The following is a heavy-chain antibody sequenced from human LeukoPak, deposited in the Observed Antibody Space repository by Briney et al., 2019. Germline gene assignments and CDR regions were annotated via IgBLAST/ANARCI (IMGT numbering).Heavy chain of an antibody. D-gene: IGHD3-3*01. CDR1: GYTFTSYY. Sequence: ASVKVSCKASGYTFTSYYMHWVRQAPGQGLEWMGIINPSGGSTSYAQKFQGRVTMTRDTSTSTVYMELSSLRSEDTAVYYCARGPLFWSGLPPGYDYWGQGTLVTVSS. CDR2: INPSGGST. J-gene: IGHJ4*02. V-gene: IGHV1-46*03. CDR3: ARGPLFWSGLPPGYDY.